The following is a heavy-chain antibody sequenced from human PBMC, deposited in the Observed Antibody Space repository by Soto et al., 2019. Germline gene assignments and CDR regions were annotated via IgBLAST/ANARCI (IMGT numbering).Heavy chain of an antibody. V-gene: IGHV3-7*01. Sequence: PGGSLRLSCAASGFTFSSYWMSWVRQAPGKGLEWVANIKQDGSEEYYVDSVKGRFTISRDNAKNSLYLQMNSLRAEDTAVYYCARDDYSGANDYWGQGTLVTVSS. CDR3: ARDDYSGANDY. CDR2: IKQDGSEE. J-gene: IGHJ4*02. D-gene: IGHD2-15*01. CDR1: GFTFSSYW.